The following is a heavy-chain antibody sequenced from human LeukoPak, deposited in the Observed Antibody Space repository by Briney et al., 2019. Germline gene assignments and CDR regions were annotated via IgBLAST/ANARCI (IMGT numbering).Heavy chain of an antibody. V-gene: IGHV3-48*01. J-gene: IGHJ4*02. CDR3: ARADYYDSSGYYDY. CDR1: GFTFSSYS. Sequence: GGSLRLSCAASGFTFSSYSMIWVRLAPGKGLEWVSYISSSSSTIYYADSVKGRFTISRDNAKNSLYLQMNSLRAEDTAVYYCARADYYDSSGYYDYWGQGTLVTVSS. CDR2: ISSSSSTI. D-gene: IGHD3-22*01.